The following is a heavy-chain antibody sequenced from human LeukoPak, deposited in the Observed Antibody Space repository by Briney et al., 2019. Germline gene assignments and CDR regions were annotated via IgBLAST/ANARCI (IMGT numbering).Heavy chain of an antibody. CDR1: GGSISSSNY. CDR2: IYYTGSS. V-gene: IGHV4-39*01. J-gene: IGHJ5*02. Sequence: SETLSLTCTVSGGSISSSNYWGWLRQSPGKGLEWIGSIYYTGSSYYSQSLKSRVTISVDTSKNQLSLRLSPVTAADTAVYYCARRGSVVSHWFDPWGQGTLVTVSS. CDR3: ARRGSVVSHWFDP. D-gene: IGHD3-10*01.